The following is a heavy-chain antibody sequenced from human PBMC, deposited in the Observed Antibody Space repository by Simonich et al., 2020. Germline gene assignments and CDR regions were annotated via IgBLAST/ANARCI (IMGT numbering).Heavy chain of an antibody. CDR1: GGSISSSSYY. D-gene: IGHD2-8*01. Sequence: QLQLQESGPGLVKPSETLSLTCTVSGGSISSSSYYWGWIRQPPGKGLEGIGRIYYSGSTYYNPSRKSRVTISVDTSKNQFSLKLSSVTAADTAVYYCARQRVLMVYAIDYWGQGTLVTVSS. CDR2: IYYSGST. V-gene: IGHV4-39*01. J-gene: IGHJ4*02. CDR3: ARQRVLMVYAIDY.